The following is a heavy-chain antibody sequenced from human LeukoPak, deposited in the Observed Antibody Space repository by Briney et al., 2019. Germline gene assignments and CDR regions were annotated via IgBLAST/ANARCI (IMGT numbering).Heavy chain of an antibody. J-gene: IGHJ4*02. CDR2: INSDGSNT. Sequence: GGSLRLSCAASGFTFSSYWMYWVRQAPGKGLVWVSRINSDGSNTRYADSVKGRFTISRDNAKNTLYLQMNSLRAEDTAVYCFGRGGAGLFDYWGQGTLVTVSS. CDR3: GRGGAGLFDY. CDR1: GFTFSSYW. V-gene: IGHV3-74*01. D-gene: IGHD3-16*01.